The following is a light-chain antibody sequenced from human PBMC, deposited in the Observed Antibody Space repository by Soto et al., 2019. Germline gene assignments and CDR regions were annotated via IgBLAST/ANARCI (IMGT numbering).Light chain of an antibody. CDR3: QQYSDWYT. V-gene: IGKV3D-15*01. CDR1: RSVSSN. CDR2: GAS. Sequence: EIVMTQSPATLSVSPGERATLSCRASRSVSSNLAWYQHKPGQAPRLLIYGASTRATGIPARFSGSGSGTEFTLTISSLQSEDFAVYYGQQYSDWYTFGQGTKLEIK. J-gene: IGKJ2*01.